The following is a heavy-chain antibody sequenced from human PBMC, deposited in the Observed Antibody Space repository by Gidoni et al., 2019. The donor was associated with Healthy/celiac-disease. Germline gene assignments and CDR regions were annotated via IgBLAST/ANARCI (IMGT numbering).Heavy chain of an antibody. J-gene: IGHJ4*02. V-gene: IGHV4-30-2*01. CDR3: ARAVLALRGVDEREYYFDY. D-gene: IGHD3-10*01. Sequence: QLQLQESGSGLVKPSQTLSLTCAVYGGSISRGGYSWSWIRQPPGKGLEWIGYIYHSGSTYYNPSLKSRVTISVDRSKNQFSLKLSSVTAADTAVYYCARAVLALRGVDEREYYFDYWGQGTLVTVSS. CDR1: GGSISRGGYS. CDR2: IYHSGST.